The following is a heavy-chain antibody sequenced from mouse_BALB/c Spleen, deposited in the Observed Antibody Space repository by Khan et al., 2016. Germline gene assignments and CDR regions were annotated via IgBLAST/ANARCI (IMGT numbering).Heavy chain of an antibody. V-gene: IGHV5-6*01. CDR3: ASTLLLGNCNTFGFAY. CDR2: ITRGGSFT. Sequence: EVELVESGGDLVKPGGSLKLSCAASGFTFSNYGMSWVRQTPDKRLEWVATITRGGSFTYYPDSVKGRFTISRDHAKNTMYLQMSSLKSEDSAMYYCASTLLLGNCNTFGFAYWGQGTLVTVSA. CDR1: GFTFSNYG. J-gene: IGHJ3*01. D-gene: IGHD2-10*01.